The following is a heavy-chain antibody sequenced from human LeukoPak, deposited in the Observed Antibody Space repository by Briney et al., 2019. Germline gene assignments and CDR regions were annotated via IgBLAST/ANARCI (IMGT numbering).Heavy chain of an antibody. CDR1: GFTFSSYW. V-gene: IGHV3-7*03. J-gene: IGHJ4*02. Sequence: GGSLRLSCAASGFTFSSYWMNWARQAPGKGLEWVASINHNGNVNYYVDSVKGRFTISRDNAKNSLYLQMSNLRAEDTAVYFCAKDPRGYSYGYFDYWGQGTLVTVSS. D-gene: IGHD5-18*01. CDR2: INHNGNVN. CDR3: AKDPRGYSYGYFDY.